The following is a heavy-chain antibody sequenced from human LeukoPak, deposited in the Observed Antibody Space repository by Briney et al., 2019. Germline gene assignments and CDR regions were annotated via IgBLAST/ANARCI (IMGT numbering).Heavy chain of an antibody. CDR3: ARDSGTTGEVKFDP. Sequence: SETLSLTCTVSGGSISSYYWSWIRQPAGAALEWIGRIYTSGTITYSPSLKSRVTMSVDTSKNQFSLKLSSVTAADTAVYYCARDSGTTGEVKFDPWGQGTLVTVSS. J-gene: IGHJ5*02. CDR2: IYTSGTI. V-gene: IGHV4-4*07. CDR1: GGSISSYY. D-gene: IGHD3-10*01.